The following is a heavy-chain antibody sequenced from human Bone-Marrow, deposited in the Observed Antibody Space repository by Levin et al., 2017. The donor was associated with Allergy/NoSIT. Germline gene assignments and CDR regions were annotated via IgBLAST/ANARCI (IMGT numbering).Heavy chain of an antibody. CDR3: ARARGHTYGYVDF. V-gene: IGHV5-51*01. J-gene: IGHJ4*02. CDR2: IYPGDSET. CDR1: GYDFTTYW. D-gene: IGHD2-2*03. Sequence: KAGESLKISCKTYGYDFTTYWIGWVRQMPGKGLEWMGIIYPGDSETMYSPSFQGQVTMSVDRSDNTAYMRWFSLKASDTATYYCARARGHTYGYVDFWGQGTLVTVSS.